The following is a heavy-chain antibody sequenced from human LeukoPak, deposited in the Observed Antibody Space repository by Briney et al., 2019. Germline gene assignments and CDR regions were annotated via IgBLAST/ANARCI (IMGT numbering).Heavy chain of an antibody. Sequence: GASLEISCKGSGSLFGTYWIAWVRQLPGKGLEWMGIIYPRDSDRRYSPSFEGQVAISADKSTNTAYLQWSSLKASDTAMYYCARIYSGYEKLDYWGQGTLVTVSS. CDR3: ARIYSGYEKLDY. V-gene: IGHV5-51*01. D-gene: IGHD5-12*01. CDR1: GSLFGTYW. J-gene: IGHJ4*02. CDR2: IYPRDSDR.